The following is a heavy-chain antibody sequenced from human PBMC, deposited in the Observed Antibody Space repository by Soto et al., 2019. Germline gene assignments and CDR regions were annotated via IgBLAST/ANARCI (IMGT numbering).Heavy chain of an antibody. CDR2: IYHTGST. D-gene: IGHD3-22*01. V-gene: IGHV4-4*02. Sequence: PSETLSLTCTVSGDSISSSDWWSWVRQPPGKGLEWIGEIYHTGSTNYNPSLKSRVTMSVDTSKNQFSLKLSSVTAADTAVYYCAREPYDYDRSGHFDYWGQGTLVTVSS. CDR3: AREPYDYDRSGHFDY. J-gene: IGHJ4*02. CDR1: GDSISSSDW.